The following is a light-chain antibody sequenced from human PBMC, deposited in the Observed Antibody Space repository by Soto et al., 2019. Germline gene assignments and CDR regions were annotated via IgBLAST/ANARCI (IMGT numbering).Light chain of an antibody. Sequence: QSALTQPASVSGSPGQSITISCTGSTSDVGAYNYVSWYKHHPGQAPQLMIYEVNKRPSGVPDRFSGSKSGNTASLTVSGLQAEDEADYYCSSYAGSSNVFGTGTKVTVL. CDR2: EVN. CDR1: TSDVGAYNY. CDR3: SSYAGSSNV. J-gene: IGLJ1*01. V-gene: IGLV2-8*01.